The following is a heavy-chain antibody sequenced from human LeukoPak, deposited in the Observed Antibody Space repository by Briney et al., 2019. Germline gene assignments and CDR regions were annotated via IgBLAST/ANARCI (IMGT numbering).Heavy chain of an antibody. CDR1: GFTFSSCG. CDR3: ARIYDYAAPDGAFDI. J-gene: IGHJ3*02. CDR2: ISSSGSTI. V-gene: IGHV3-48*04. D-gene: IGHD3-16*01. Sequence: PGGSLRLSCAASGFTFSSCGMSWVRQAPGKGLEWVSYISSSGSTIYYADSVKGRFTISRDNAKNSLYLQMNSLRAEDTAVYYCARIYDYAAPDGAFDIWGQGTMVTVSS.